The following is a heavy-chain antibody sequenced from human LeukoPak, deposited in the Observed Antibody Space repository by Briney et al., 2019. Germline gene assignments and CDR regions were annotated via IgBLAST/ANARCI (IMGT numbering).Heavy chain of an antibody. D-gene: IGHD3-22*01. CDR1: GYTFTGYY. CDR2: INPNSGGT. J-gene: IGHJ5*02. Sequence: ASVKVSCKASGYTFTGYYMHWVRQAPGQGLEWMGWINPNSGGTNYAQKFQGWVTMTRDTSISTAYMELSRLRSDDTAVYYRAMGNYYDSSGYYWFDPWGQGTLVTVSS. CDR3: AMGNYYDSSGYYWFDP. V-gene: IGHV1-2*04.